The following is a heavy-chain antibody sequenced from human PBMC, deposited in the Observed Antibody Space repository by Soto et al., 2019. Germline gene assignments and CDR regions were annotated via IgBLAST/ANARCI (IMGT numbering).Heavy chain of an antibody. Sequence: SETLSLTCTVSGGSISSSSYYWGWICQPPGKGLEWIGSIYYSGSTYYNPSLKSRVTISVDTSKNQFSLKLSSVTAADTAVYYCAREDVDTAMVFYYGMDVWGQGTTVTVSS. CDR1: GGSISSSSYY. CDR3: AREDVDTAMVFYYGMDV. J-gene: IGHJ6*02. V-gene: IGHV4-39*02. CDR2: IYYSGST. D-gene: IGHD5-18*01.